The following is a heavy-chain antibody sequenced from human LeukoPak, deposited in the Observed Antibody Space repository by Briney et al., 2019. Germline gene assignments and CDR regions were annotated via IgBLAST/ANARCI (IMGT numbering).Heavy chain of an antibody. V-gene: IGHV3-30-3*01. Sequence: GGSLRLSCAVSDFTFSTYAMHWVRQAPDKGLERVAVISYDGGKKYYADSVKGRFTISRDNSKNTLYLQMNSLRTEDTAVYYCASRKDTPHLPDYWGQGTLVTVSS. CDR3: ASRKDTPHLPDY. J-gene: IGHJ4*02. CDR2: ISYDGGKK. D-gene: IGHD5-18*01. CDR1: DFTFSTYA.